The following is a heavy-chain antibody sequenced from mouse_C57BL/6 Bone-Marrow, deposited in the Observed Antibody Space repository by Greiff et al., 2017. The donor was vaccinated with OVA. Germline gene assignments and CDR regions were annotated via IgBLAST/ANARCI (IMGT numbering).Heavy chain of an antibody. V-gene: IGHV1-81*01. D-gene: IGHD2-5*01. CDR3: AIYSNYVGFAY. CDR2: IYPRSGNT. Sequence: VQLQQSGAELARPGASVKLSCKASGYTFTSYGISWVKQRPGQGLEWIGEIYPRSGNTYYNEKFKGKATLTADKSSSTAYMELRSLTSEDSAVYFCAIYSNYVGFAYWGQGTLVTVSA. J-gene: IGHJ3*01. CDR1: GYTFTSYG.